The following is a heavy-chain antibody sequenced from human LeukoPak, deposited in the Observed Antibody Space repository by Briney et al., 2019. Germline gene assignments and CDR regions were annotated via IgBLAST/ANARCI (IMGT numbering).Heavy chain of an antibody. J-gene: IGHJ4*02. D-gene: IGHD2-2*01. Sequence: PSETLSLTCTVSGGSFSSYYWSWFRQPVGKGLEWIGRIYTSGSTNYNPSLKSRVTISVDTSKNQFSLKLSSVTAADTAVYYCARAVGYCSSTSCRIFDYWGQGTLVTVSS. CDR2: IYTSGST. CDR1: GGSFSSYY. CDR3: ARAVGYCSSTSCRIFDY. V-gene: IGHV4-4*07.